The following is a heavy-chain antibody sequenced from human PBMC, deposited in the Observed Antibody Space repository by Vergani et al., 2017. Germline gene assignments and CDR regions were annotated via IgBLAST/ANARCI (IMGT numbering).Heavy chain of an antibody. D-gene: IGHD3-22*01. V-gene: IGHV4-34*01. CDR3: ARINYYDSSGYPGYYVDY. J-gene: IGHJ4*02. CDR1: GGSFSGYY. CDR2: INHSGST. Sequence: QVQLQQWGAGLLKPSETLSLTCAVYGGSFSGYYWSWIRQPPGKGLEWIGEINHSGSTNYNPSLKSRVTISVDTSKNQFSLKLSSVTAADTAVYYCARINYYDSSGYPGYYVDYWGQGTLVTVSS.